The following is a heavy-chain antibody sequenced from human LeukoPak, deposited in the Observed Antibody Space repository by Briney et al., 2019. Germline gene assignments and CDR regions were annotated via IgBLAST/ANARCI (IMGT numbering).Heavy chain of an antibody. D-gene: IGHD3-3*01. CDR1: GYTFTSYD. CDR2: MNPNSGNT. V-gene: IGHV1-8*01. Sequence: ASVKVSCKASGYTFTSYDINWVRQSTGQGLEWMGWMNPNSGNTGYAQKFQGRVTMTRNTSISTAYMELSSLRSEDTAVYYCARGSPYYDFWSGSWGQGTLVTVSS. CDR3: ARGSPYYDFWSGS. J-gene: IGHJ5*02.